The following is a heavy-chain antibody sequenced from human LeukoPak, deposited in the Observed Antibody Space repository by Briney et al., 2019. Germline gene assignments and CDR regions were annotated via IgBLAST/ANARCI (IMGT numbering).Heavy chain of an antibody. CDR2: NKSESAGGTT. Sequence: GGSLRLSCEASGITISSAWMSWVRQAPGKGLEWVARNKSESAGGTTDHAAPVKGRFTISRDDSKNTLYLQMDSLIIEDTGVYYCTTPPDWGQGTLVTVSS. CDR3: TTPPD. CDR1: GITISSAW. V-gene: IGHV3-15*01. J-gene: IGHJ4*02.